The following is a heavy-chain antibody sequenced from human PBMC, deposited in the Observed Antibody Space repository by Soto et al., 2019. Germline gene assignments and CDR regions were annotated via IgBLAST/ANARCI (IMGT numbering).Heavy chain of an antibody. CDR2: IRNKANSYAT. CDR1: GFTFSDST. V-gene: IGHV3-73*02. J-gene: IGHJ5*02. CDR3: TSSFVVVTAIAAS. Sequence: EVQLVESGGGLVQPGGSLKLSCAASGFTFSDSTMDWVRQASGKGLEWVGRIRNKANSYATAYAASVKGRFTVSRDDSKNTAYLQMNGLKTEDTAVYYCTSSFVVVTAIAASWGQGTLVTVSS. D-gene: IGHD2-21*02.